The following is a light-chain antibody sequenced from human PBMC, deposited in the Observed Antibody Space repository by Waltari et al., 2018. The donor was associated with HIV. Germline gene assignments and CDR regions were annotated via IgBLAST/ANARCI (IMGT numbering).Light chain of an antibody. CDR2: YGA. CDR1: NSDFSSSQR. J-gene: IGLJ1*01. Sequence: QSALTQPPSVSASPGQAVTISCIGNNSDFSSSQRVSWYHQTPGTAPNVVSDYGANRPSGAPARFSGYKFDITASLTSSGLQAEDEGDFYCALYNPNNTHYVFGTGTQVTVL. V-gene: IGLV2-18*01. CDR3: ALYNPNNTHYV.